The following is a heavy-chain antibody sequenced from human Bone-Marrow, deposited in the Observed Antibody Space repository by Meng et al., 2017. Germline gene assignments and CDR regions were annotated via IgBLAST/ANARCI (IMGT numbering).Heavy chain of an antibody. CDR1: GGSSSTSGYY. V-gene: IGHV4-39*01. Sequence: QPQLQESGPGLVRPSEALSLTCSVSGGSSSTSGYYWGWIRQPPGKGLEWIGSIGHSGFTYYTPSLKSRVTVSIDTSRNQFSLWLTSVTAADTAVYYCARVSLQATIAAAGVVWFDPWGQGTLVTVSS. CDR3: ARVSLQATIAAAGVVWFDP. D-gene: IGHD6-13*01. J-gene: IGHJ5*02. CDR2: IGHSGFT.